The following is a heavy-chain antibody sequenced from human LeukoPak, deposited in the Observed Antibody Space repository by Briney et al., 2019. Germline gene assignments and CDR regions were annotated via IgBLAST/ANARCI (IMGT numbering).Heavy chain of an antibody. CDR1: GYTFTGYY. D-gene: IGHD1-7*01. CDR3: ARDFYNWNYVLSAFDI. Sequence: SVKVSCKTSGYTFTGYYIHWVRQAPGQGLEWMGGIIPIFGTANYAQKFQGRVTITADKSTSTAYMELSSLRSEDTAVYYCARDFYNWNYVLSAFDIWGQGTMVTVSS. J-gene: IGHJ3*02. CDR2: IIPIFGTA. V-gene: IGHV1-69*06.